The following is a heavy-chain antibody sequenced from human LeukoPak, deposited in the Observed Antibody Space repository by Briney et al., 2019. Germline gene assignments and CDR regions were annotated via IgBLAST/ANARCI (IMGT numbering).Heavy chain of an antibody. Sequence: GGSLRLSCAASGFTFSAYSMNWVRQAPGKGLEWVSYISSSGSNIHYADSVKGRFTISRDTGKNSLYLQMSSLRAEDTAVYYCARLASGSYPNYFDYWGQGLLVTVPS. J-gene: IGHJ4*02. CDR3: ARLASGSYPNYFDY. CDR2: ISSSGSNI. D-gene: IGHD1-26*01. CDR1: GFTFSAYS. V-gene: IGHV3-48*01.